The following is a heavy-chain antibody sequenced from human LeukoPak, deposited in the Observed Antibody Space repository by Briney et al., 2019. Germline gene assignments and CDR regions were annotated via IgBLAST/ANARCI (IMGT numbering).Heavy chain of an antibody. V-gene: IGHV3-48*01. Sequence: PGGSLRLSCAASGFIFNNYDLSWVRQAPGKGLEWVSYISSSGSTIYYADSVKGRFTISRDNARNTLYLQMNSLRAEDTAVYYCARDGSIFGVAIPYWGQGTLVTVSS. CDR1: GFIFNNYD. D-gene: IGHD3-3*01. CDR2: ISSSGSTI. J-gene: IGHJ4*02. CDR3: ARDGSIFGVAIPY.